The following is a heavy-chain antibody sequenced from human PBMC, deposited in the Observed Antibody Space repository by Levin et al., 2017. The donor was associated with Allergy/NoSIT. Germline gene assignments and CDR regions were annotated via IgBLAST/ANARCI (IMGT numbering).Heavy chain of an antibody. CDR2: ISGSGGST. CDR3: AKYPLYSSGPPDAFDI. J-gene: IGHJ3*02. D-gene: IGHD6-19*01. CDR1: GFTFSSYA. Sequence: GGSLRLSCAASGFTFSSYAMSWVRQAPGKGLEWVSAISGSGGSTYYADSVKGRFTISRDNSKNTLYLQMNSLRAEDTAVYYCAKYPLYSSGPPDAFDIWGQGTMVTVSS. V-gene: IGHV3-23*01.